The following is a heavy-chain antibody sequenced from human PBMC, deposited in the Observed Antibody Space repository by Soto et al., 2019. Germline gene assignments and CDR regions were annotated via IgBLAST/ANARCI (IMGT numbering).Heavy chain of an antibody. J-gene: IGHJ5*01. CDR1: GASLTSGSYY. CDR2: IYRSGST. D-gene: IGHD3-16*01. CDR3: ARWKYSYADLPGDWFDS. V-gene: IGHV4-61*01. Sequence: QVQLQESGPGLVRPSETLSLTCTVSGASLTSGSYYWSWVRQPPGKGLEWIAYIYRSGSTNYNPSLKSRATISVDTSKNQCSLRLPSVTPADTAMYYCARWKYSYADLPGDWFDSWGQGTLVTVSS.